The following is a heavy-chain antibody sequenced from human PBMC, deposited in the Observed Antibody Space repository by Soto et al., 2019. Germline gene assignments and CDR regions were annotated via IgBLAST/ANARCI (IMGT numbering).Heavy chain of an antibody. CDR1: GGSISSYY. CDR3: ARFRSSIFGVVIMPYYMDV. D-gene: IGHD3-3*01. V-gene: IGHV4-59*08. Sequence: QVQLQESGPGLVKPSETLPLTCTVSGGSISSYYWSWIRQPPGKGLEWIGYIYYSGSTNYNPSIKSRFTVSVDTSKNQLSLKLSSVTAADTAVYYCARFRSSIFGVVIMPYYMDVWGKGTTVTVSS. J-gene: IGHJ6*03. CDR2: IYYSGST.